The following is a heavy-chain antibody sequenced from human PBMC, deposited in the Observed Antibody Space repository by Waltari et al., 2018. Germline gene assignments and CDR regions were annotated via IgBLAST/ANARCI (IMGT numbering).Heavy chain of an antibody. CDR1: GGSISTGSQY. Sequence: QLQLQESGPGLVKPSTTLSLNCSVPGGSISTGSQYWAWIRQPPGKGLEWIGGIYHSGKTHYNPSLESRVTISVDTSKNQFSLQLTAVTAADTAFYYCARGLGAIYWGHGTLVTVSS. D-gene: IGHD3-16*01. J-gene: IGHJ4*01. CDR3: ARGLGAIY. V-gene: IGHV4-39*07. CDR2: IYHSGKT.